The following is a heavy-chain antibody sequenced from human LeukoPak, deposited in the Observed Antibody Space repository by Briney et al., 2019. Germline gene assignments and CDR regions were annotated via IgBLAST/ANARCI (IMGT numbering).Heavy chain of an antibody. Sequence: SETLSLTCAVTGGSLSGSYWSWIRQPPGKGLGWIGDVHENGRTYYNPSLKSRVAISVDTSKSQFSLRLGSVTAADTAVYYCARLVGSTSNWGQGTLVTVSS. J-gene: IGHJ4*02. CDR3: ARLVGSTSN. CDR2: VHENGRT. CDR1: GGSLSGSY. D-gene: IGHD2-2*01. V-gene: IGHV4-34*01.